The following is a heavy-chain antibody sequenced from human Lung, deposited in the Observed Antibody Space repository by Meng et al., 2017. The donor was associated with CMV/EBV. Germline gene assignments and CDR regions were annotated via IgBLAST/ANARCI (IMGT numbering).Heavy chain of an antibody. CDR3: ASPREGVRAFDI. Sequence: LXXIVSGGSISSSSYYWGWIRQPPGKGLEWIGSIYYSGSTYYNPSLKSRVTISVDTSKNQFSLKLSSVTAADTAVYYCASPREGVRAFDIWGQGTMVTVSS. V-gene: IGHV4-39*01. CDR1: GGSISSSSYY. CDR2: IYYSGST. J-gene: IGHJ3*02. D-gene: IGHD1-1*01.